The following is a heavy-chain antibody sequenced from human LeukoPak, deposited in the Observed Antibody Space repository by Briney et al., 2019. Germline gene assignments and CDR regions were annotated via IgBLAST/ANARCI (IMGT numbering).Heavy chain of an antibody. CDR2: INHRGSS. J-gene: IGHJ4*02. V-gene: IGHV4-34*01. CDR1: GGSFSGYY. CDR3: ARQTFGVLYFDS. D-gene: IGHD3-10*01. Sequence: SETLSLTCTAYGGSFSGYYWSWIRQALGKGLEWIGEINHRGSSKYNPSLKSRVTISGDTSRNQLSLQLTSVTTADTAVYYCARQTFGVLYFDSWGQGTLVIVSS.